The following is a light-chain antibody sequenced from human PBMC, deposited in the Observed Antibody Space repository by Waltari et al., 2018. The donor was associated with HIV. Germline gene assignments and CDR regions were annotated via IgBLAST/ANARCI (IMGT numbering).Light chain of an antibody. Sequence: QSVLTQPPSASKTPGQRVLMSCSGTNSNVGNNFVSWFQQVPGVATKPFLYRNDRRPPGVPDRFAVAKSRSPASLAISGVQSDDEADYFCASWDDKWGHWVFGGGTKLTV. CDR2: RND. J-gene: IGLJ3*02. V-gene: IGLV1-44*01. CDR1: NSNVGNNF. CDR3: ASWDDKWGHWV.